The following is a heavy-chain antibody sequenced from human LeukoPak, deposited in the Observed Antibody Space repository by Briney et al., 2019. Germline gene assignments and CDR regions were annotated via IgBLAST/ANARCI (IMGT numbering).Heavy chain of an antibody. D-gene: IGHD5-12*01. Sequence: SETLSLTCAVYGGSFSGYYWSWIRQPPGKGLEWIGEINHSGSTNYNPSLKSQVTISVDTSKNQFSLKLSSVTAADTAVYYCASSGYGYDDFQYLYYWGQGTLVTVSS. CDR1: GGSFSGYY. J-gene: IGHJ4*02. CDR2: INHSGST. CDR3: ASSGYGYDDFQYLYY. V-gene: IGHV4-34*01.